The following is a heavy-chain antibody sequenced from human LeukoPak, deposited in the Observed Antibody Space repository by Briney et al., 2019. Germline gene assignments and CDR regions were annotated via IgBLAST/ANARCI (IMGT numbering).Heavy chain of an antibody. CDR1: GYTLTELS. V-gene: IGHV1-24*01. J-gene: IGHJ5*02. Sequence: GASVKVSCKVSGYTLTELSMHWVRQAPGKGLEWMGGFDPEDGETIYAQKFQGRVTMTEGTSTDTAYMELSSLRSEDTAEYYCATGGAAAGLNWFDPWGQGTLVTVSS. D-gene: IGHD6-13*01. CDR2: FDPEDGET. CDR3: ATGGAAAGLNWFDP.